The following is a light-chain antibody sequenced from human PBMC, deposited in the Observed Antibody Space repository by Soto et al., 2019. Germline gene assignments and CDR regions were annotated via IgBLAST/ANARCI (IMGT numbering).Light chain of an antibody. V-gene: IGKV3D-20*01. J-gene: IGKJ5*01. CDR3: QPYGSSPPVT. CDR2: DAS. CDR1: QSVTSSY. Sequence: EIVLTQSPATLSWSPGERATLACGASQSVTSSYLAWYQQKPGLAPRLLIYDASSRATGIPDRFSGSGSGTDFTLTISRLEPEDFAVYYCQPYGSSPPVTFGQGKRLESK.